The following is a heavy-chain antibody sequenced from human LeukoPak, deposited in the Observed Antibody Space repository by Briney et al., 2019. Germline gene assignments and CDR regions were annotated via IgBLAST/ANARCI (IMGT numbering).Heavy chain of an antibody. V-gene: IGHV4-34*01. CDR1: GGSFSGYY. CDR2: INHSGST. CDR3: ASSRTHNWFDP. J-gene: IGHJ5*02. Sequence: PSETLSLTCAVYGGSFSGYYWSWIRQPPGKGLEWIGEINHSGSTNYNPSLKSRVTISVDTSKNQFSLKLSSVTAADTAVYYCASSRTHNWFDPWGPGTLVTVSS. D-gene: IGHD1-7*01.